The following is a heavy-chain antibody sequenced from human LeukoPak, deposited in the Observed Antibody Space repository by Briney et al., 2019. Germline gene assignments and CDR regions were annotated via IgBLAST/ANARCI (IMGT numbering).Heavy chain of an antibody. Sequence: GGSLRLSCAASGFTFSSYEMNWVRQAPGKGLEWVSYISSSGSTIYYADSVKGRFTISRDNAKNSLYLQMNSLRAEDTALYYCARATLNYYDSSGYLGPGDYWGQGTLVTVSS. V-gene: IGHV3-48*03. CDR2: ISSSGSTI. CDR1: GFTFSSYE. J-gene: IGHJ4*02. CDR3: ARATLNYYDSSGYLGPGDY. D-gene: IGHD3-22*01.